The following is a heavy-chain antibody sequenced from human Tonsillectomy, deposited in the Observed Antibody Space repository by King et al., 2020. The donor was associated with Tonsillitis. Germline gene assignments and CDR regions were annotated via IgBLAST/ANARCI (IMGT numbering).Heavy chain of an antibody. CDR2: IREDGREI. J-gene: IGHJ4*02. CDR1: GFSLSNYW. V-gene: IGHV3-7*04. Sequence: VQLVESGGGLVQPGGSLRLSCVASGFSLSNYWMTWVRQTPGKGLEWVANIREDGREINYLDSVKGRFTISRDNTKNSLYLQMNSLRGEDAAVYFCARDATVIDSGIWYDRFDYWGQGTLVTVSS. CDR3: ARDATVIDSGIWYDRFDY. D-gene: IGHD3-3*01.